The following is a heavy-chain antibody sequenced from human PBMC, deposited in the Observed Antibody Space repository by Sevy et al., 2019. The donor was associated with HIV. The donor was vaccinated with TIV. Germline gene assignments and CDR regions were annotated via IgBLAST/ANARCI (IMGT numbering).Heavy chain of an antibody. CDR2: ISYEGTET. Sequence: GGSLRLSCAASGFAFSSHAMHWVRQAPGKGLEWVAVISYEGTETFYAASVEGRFTISRDNSKNMLSLQINSLRPEDTAVYFCARDGGYSIKWYPLYWGHGSLVTVSS. CDR1: GFAFSSHA. CDR3: ARDGGYSIKWYPLY. J-gene: IGHJ4*01. D-gene: IGHD6-13*01. V-gene: IGHV3-30-3*01.